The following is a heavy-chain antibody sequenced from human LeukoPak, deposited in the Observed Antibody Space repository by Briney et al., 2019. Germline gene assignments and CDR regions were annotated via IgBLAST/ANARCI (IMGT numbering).Heavy chain of an antibody. V-gene: IGHV4-59*11. J-gene: IGHJ3*02. CDR2: ISSIGST. CDR1: DHSFSTHY. CDR3: ARDPTTVTKGFDI. D-gene: IGHD4-17*01. Sequence: SETLSLTCHVSDHSFSTHYWTWIRQPAGKELEWIGYISSIGSTIYNPSLKSRVTISVDTSKKRFSLKMTSVTAADTAVYYCARDPTTVTKGFDIWGQGTMVTVSS.